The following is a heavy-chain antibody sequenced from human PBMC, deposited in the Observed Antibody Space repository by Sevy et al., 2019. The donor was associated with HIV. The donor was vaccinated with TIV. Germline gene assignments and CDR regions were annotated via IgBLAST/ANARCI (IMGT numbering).Heavy chain of an antibody. V-gene: IGHV5-51*01. Sequence: GESLKISCKGSGYRFTSYWIGWVRQMPGKGLEWMGIIYPDDSETRYCPSFQGQVTISVDKSINTAYVQWSSLKASDTAMYFCARRGYDTSGYPQYYFDSWGQGTLVTVSS. D-gene: IGHD3-22*01. CDR2: IYPDDSET. CDR3: ARRGYDTSGYPQYYFDS. CDR1: GYRFTSYW. J-gene: IGHJ4*02.